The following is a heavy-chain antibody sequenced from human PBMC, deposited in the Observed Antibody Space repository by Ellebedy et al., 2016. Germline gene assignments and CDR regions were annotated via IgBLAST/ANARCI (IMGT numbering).Heavy chain of an antibody. D-gene: IGHD3-22*01. CDR1: GFTFSSYS. CDR2: ISSSSSYI. Sequence: GESLKISCAASGFTFSSYSMNWVRQAPGKGLEWVSSISSSSSYIYYADSVKGRFTISRDNAKNSLYLQMNSLRAEDTAVYYCARESYYERDFEWPAFDIWGQGTMVTVSS. J-gene: IGHJ3*02. CDR3: ARESYYERDFEWPAFDI. V-gene: IGHV3-21*01.